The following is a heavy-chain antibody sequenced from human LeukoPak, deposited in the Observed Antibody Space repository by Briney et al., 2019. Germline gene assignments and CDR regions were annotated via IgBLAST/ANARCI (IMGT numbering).Heavy chain of an antibody. CDR2: IGTAGDT. D-gene: IGHD3-22*01. V-gene: IGHV3-13*01. CDR1: GFTFSSYD. J-gene: IGHJ4*02. CDR3: ARAPPSLTKYDSSGYYGREFDY. Sequence: GGSLRLSCAASGFTFSSYDMHWVRQATGKGLEWVSAIGTAGDTYYPGSVKGRFTISRENAKNSLYLQMNSLRAGDTAVYYCARAPPSLTKYDSSGYYGREFDYWGQGTLVTVSS.